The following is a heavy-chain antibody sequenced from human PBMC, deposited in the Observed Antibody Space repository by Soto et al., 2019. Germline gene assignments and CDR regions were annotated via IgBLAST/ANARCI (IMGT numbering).Heavy chain of an antibody. CDR1: GFTFSSYA. CDR2: ISGSGGRT. CDR3: AKDPEVGDY. Sequence: GGSMRLSCAASGFTFSSYAMSWVRQAPGKGLEWVSAISGSGGRTYYADSVKGRFTISRDNSKNTLYRQRNSLRAEYTAVYDCAKDPEVGDYWGQGTLVTVSS. J-gene: IGHJ4*02. V-gene: IGHV3-23*01.